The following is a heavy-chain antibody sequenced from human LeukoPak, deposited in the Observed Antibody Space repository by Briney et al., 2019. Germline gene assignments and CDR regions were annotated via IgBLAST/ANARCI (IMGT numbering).Heavy chain of an antibody. Sequence: GGSLRLSCAASGFTVSSNYMSWVRQAPGKGLEWVAVISYDGSNKYYADSVKGRFTISRDNSKNTLYLQMNSLRAEDTAVYYCAEDQKLQPFHYWGQGTLVTVSS. D-gene: IGHD2-15*01. CDR3: AEDQKLQPFHY. J-gene: IGHJ4*02. CDR1: GFTVSSNY. V-gene: IGHV3-30*18. CDR2: ISYDGSNK.